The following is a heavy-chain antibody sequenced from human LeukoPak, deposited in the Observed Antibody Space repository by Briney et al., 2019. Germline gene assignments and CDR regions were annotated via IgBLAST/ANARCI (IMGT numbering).Heavy chain of an antibody. CDR1: GFTFSSYA. Sequence: PGRSLRLSCAASGFTFSSYAMSWVRKAPGKGLEWVSAFSGSGDSTYYADSVKGRFTISRDNSKNTLYLQMNSLRAEDTAVYYCAKTRGSYRNNFYYYGMDVWGQGTTVTVSS. CDR2: FSGSGDST. V-gene: IGHV3-23*01. CDR3: AKTRGSYRNNFYYYGMDV. J-gene: IGHJ6*02. D-gene: IGHD1-26*01.